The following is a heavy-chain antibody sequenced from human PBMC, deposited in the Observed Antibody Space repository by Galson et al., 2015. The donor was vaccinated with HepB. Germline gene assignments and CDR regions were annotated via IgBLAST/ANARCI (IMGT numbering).Heavy chain of an antibody. J-gene: IGHJ5*02. CDR1: GYSFTSYW. CDR2: IYPGDSDT. CDR3: ARAYCSSTSCYLAGWFDP. Sequence: QSGAEVKKPGESLKISCKGSGYSFTSYWIGWVRQMPGKGLEWMGIIYPGDSDTRYSPSFQGQVTISADKSISTAYLQWSSLKASDTAMYYCARAYCSSTSCYLAGWFDPWGQGTLVTVSS. V-gene: IGHV5-51*01. D-gene: IGHD2-2*01.